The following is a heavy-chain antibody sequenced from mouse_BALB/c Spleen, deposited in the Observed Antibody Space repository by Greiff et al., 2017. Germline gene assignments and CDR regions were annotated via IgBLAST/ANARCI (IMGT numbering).Heavy chain of an antibody. Sequence: VQLQQSGTVLARPGASVKMSCKASGYTFTSYWMHWVKQRPGQGLEWIGAIYPGNSDTSYNQKFKGKAKLTAVTSTSTAYMELSSLQNEDSAVYYCTRSHYDYDRMDYWGQGTSVTVSS. V-gene: IGHV1-5*01. J-gene: IGHJ4*01. CDR1: GYTFTSYW. CDR3: TRSHYDYDRMDY. D-gene: IGHD2-4*01. CDR2: IYPGNSDT.